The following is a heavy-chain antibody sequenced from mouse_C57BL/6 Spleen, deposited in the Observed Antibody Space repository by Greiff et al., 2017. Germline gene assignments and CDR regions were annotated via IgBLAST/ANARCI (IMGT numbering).Heavy chain of an antibody. CDR2: INYDGSST. J-gene: IGHJ2*01. Sequence: EVMLVESEGGLVQPGSSMKLSCTASGFTFSDYYMAWVRQVPEKGLEWVANINYDGSSTYYLDSLKSRFIISRDNAKNILYLQMSSLKSEDTATYYCARGEHYSNGFDYWGQGTTLTVSS. CDR3: ARGEHYSNGFDY. CDR1: GFTFSDYY. V-gene: IGHV5-16*01. D-gene: IGHD2-5*01.